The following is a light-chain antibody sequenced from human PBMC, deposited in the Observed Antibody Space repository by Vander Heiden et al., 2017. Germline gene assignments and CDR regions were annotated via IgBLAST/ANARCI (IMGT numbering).Light chain of an antibody. J-gene: IGLJ3*02. CDR1: SGSIASNC. CDR2: EDN. Sequence: FMLTQPHSVSVSPGKTVATPCTRSSGSIASNCVQWYQQRPGSPPTTVIYEDNQRPSGVPDRFSGSIDSSSNSASLTISGLKTEDEADYYCQSYDSSSNWVFGGGTKLTVL. V-gene: IGLV6-57*01. CDR3: QSYDSSSNWV.